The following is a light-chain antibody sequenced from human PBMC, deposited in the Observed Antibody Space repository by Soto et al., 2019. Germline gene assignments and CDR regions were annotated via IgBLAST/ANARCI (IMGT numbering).Light chain of an antibody. CDR2: GAS. CDR1: QSVSSNY. CDR3: QKYGSSPPIT. J-gene: IGKJ5*01. Sequence: EIVLTQSPGTLSLSPGERATLSCRASQSVSSNYLAWYQQKPGQAPRFLIYGASKRATGIPDRFSGSGSGTDFTLTISRLEPEDFAVYYCQKYGSSPPITFGQGTRLETK. V-gene: IGKV3-20*01.